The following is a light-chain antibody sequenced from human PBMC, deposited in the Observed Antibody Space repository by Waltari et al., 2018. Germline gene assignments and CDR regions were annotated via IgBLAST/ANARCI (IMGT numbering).Light chain of an antibody. J-gene: IGKJ1*01. V-gene: IGKV3-20*01. CDR3: QQYGSPPRT. CDR1: QAISNSY. Sequence: EIVLTQSPGTLSFSPGERATLSCRASQAISNSYLAWYQQKPGQAPRLLIYTASLRGTGIPDKFSGSGSGTDFTLTISRLEPEDFAVYYCQQYGSPPRTFGQGTKVEIK. CDR2: TAS.